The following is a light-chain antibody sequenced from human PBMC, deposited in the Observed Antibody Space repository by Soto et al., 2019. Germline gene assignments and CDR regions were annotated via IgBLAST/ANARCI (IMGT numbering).Light chain of an antibody. V-gene: IGLV2-8*01. J-gene: IGLJ1*01. CDR3: SSYAGSNNYV. CDR2: EVT. CDR1: SSDVGDYNY. Sequence: QSVLTQPPSASGSPGQSVTTSCTGTSSDVGDYNYVSWYQQHPGKAPKLMIYEVTKRPSGVPDRFSGSKSGNTASLTVSGLQAEDEADYYCSSYAGSNNYVFGTGTKLTVL.